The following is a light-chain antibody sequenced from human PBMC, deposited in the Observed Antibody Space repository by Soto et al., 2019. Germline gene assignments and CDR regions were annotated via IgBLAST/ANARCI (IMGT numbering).Light chain of an antibody. V-gene: IGKV1-5*01. CDR2: DAS. CDR3: QQYNSSPLT. CDR1: QSISTW. J-gene: IGKJ4*01. Sequence: DIQMTQSPSTLSASVGDRVTITCRASQSISTWLAWYQQKPGKAPKLLIYDASSLESGVPSRFSGSGSGTEFTLTISSLQPDGFATYYCQQYNSSPLTFGGGTKVEIK.